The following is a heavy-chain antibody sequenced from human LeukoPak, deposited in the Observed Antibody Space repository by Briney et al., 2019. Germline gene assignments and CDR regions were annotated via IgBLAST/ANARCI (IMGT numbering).Heavy chain of an antibody. V-gene: IGHV4-59*12. J-gene: IGHJ4*02. CDR2: IYHSGST. D-gene: IGHD6-13*01. CDR3: ARYSSSWYRFDY. CDR1: GGSISSYY. Sequence: SETLSLTCTVSGGSISSYYWSWIRQPPGKGLEWIGYIYHSGSTYYNPSLKSRVTISVDRSKNQFSLKLSSVTAADTAVYYCARYSSSWYRFDYWGQGTLVTVSS.